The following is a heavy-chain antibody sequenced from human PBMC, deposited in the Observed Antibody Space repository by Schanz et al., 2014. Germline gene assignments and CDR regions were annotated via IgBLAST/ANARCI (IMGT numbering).Heavy chain of an antibody. D-gene: IGHD6-13*01. CDR1: GFTFSSYS. CDR3: VSQTGSPNY. CDR2: ITTAGTKM. V-gene: IGHV3-30*14. Sequence: QVQLVESGGGVVQPGKSLRLSCAASGFTFSSYSMHWVRQAPGKGLEWVAAITTAGTKMYYADSVRGRFTISRDNAKRSLFLQMNSLRVEDTAVYFCVSQTGSPNYWGQGTLVTVSS. J-gene: IGHJ4*02.